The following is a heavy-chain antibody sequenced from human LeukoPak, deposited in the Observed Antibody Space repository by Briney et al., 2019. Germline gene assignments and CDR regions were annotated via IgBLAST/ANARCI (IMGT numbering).Heavy chain of an antibody. Sequence: PGGSLRLSCAASKFTFSSHDMHAVRQAPGKGLEWVSFISSSGGTIYLADSVKGRFTISRDNARNSLYLQMNSLRDEDTALYYCVRDDGGSTFDTWGQGTMVTVSS. V-gene: IGHV3-48*03. D-gene: IGHD3-10*01. CDR3: VRDDGGSTFDT. CDR2: ISSSGGTI. J-gene: IGHJ3*02. CDR1: KFTFSSHD.